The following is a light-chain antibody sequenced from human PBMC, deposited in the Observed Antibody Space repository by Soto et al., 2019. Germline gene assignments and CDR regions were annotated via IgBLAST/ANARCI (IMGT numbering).Light chain of an antibody. CDR3: QQYGSSRT. CDR1: ETVSGSY. CDR2: GAY. V-gene: IGKV3-20*01. J-gene: IGKJ1*01. Sequence: EIVLTQSPGTLSLSPGERATLSCRASETVSGSYLAWYQQKPGQAPRLLIYGAYNRATGIPDRFSGSGSGTDFTLTISRLEPEDFAVYYCQQYGSSRTFGQRTKVDIK.